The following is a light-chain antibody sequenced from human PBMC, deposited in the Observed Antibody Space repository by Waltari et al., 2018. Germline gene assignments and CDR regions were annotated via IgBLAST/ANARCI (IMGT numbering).Light chain of an antibody. J-gene: IGLJ3*02. Sequence: QSALTKPPSASGSPGQSVTISCTGTSSDVGGYNYVSWYQQHPGKAPKLMIYEVSKRPSGVPDRFSGSKSGNTASLTVSGLQAEDGADYYCSSYAGSNNLVFGGGTKLTVL. CDR1: SSDVGGYNY. CDR3: SSYAGSNNLV. V-gene: IGLV2-8*01. CDR2: EVS.